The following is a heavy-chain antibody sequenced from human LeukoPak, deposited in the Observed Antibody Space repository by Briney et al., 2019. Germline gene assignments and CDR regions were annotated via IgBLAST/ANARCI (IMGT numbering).Heavy chain of an antibody. D-gene: IGHD5-12*01. CDR1: GGSFSGYY. CDR2: INHSGST. J-gene: IGHJ4*02. CDR3: ARRGLDSGTNYFDY. V-gene: IGHV4-34*01. Sequence: KASETLSLTCAVYGGSFSGYYWSWIRQPPGKGLEWIGEINHSGSTNYNPSLKSRVTISVDTSKNQFSLKLSSVTAADTAVYYCARRGLDSGTNYFDYWGQGTLVTVSS.